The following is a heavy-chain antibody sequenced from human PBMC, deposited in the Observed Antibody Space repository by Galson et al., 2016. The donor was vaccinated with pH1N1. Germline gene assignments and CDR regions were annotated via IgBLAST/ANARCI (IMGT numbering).Heavy chain of an antibody. V-gene: IGHV1-8*03. J-gene: IGHJ3*01. CDR2: MNPNTGGT. CDR1: GYTFNNYD. Sequence: SVKVSCKASGYTFNNYDINWVRQTPGQGLEWMGWMNPNTGGTDSAQKFQGRVTLTRNTSEGTAFMELSNLRSDVTAVYYFARGHPLGSIRGWVWGQGTMVSVSS. D-gene: IGHD1-1*01. CDR3: ARGHPLGSIRGWV.